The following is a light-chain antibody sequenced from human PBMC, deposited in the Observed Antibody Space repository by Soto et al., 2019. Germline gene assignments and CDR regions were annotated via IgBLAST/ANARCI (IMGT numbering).Light chain of an antibody. CDR1: QSVSSY. CDR3: QQRGNWPRT. V-gene: IGKV3-11*01. J-gene: IGKJ1*01. CDR2: DAS. Sequence: EIVLTQSPATLSLSPGERATLSCRASQSVSSYLAWYQQKLGQAPRLLIYDASKRATGIPARFSGSGSWTDFTLTISNLEPEDFAVYYCQQRGNWPRTFGQGTKVEIK.